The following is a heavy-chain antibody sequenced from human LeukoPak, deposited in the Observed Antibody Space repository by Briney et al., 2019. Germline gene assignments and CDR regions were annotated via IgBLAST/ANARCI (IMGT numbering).Heavy chain of an antibody. CDR3: ARVSIVYGMDV. Sequence: SETLSLTCSVSGGSISSDYWSWIRQPAGKGLEWIGYMYYTGSTNYNPSLKSRVTISLATSKTQFSLKLSSVTAADTAVYYCARVSIVYGMDVWGQGTTVTVSS. V-gene: IGHV4-59*01. D-gene: IGHD3-3*02. CDR2: MYYTGST. CDR1: GGSISSDY. J-gene: IGHJ6*02.